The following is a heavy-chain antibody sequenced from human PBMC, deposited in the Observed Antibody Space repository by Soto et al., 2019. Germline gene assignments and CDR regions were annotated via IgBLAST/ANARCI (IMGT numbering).Heavy chain of an antibody. CDR1: GFTFSSYG. Sequence: QVQLVESGGGVVQPGRSLRLSCAASGFTFSSYGMHWFREAPGTGLEGVAVISDDGSNKYYADSVKGRFTLSRDNSKKTLYLQMNSLRAEDTAVYYCAKAREGPNWFDPWGQGTLVTVSS. V-gene: IGHV3-30*18. D-gene: IGHD1-26*01. J-gene: IGHJ5*02. CDR2: ISDDGSNK. CDR3: AKAREGPNWFDP.